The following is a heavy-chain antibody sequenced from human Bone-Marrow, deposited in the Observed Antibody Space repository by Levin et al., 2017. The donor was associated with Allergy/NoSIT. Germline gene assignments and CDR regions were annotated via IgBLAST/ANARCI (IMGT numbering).Heavy chain of an antibody. CDR1: GYTLTELS. J-gene: IGHJ5*02. CDR3: ASWCSSTNCYRFDP. V-gene: IGHV1-24*01. CDR2: FDPEDDET. D-gene: IGHD2-2*01. Sequence: ASVKVSCKLSGYTLTELSMHWVRQAPGKGLEWMGGFDPEDDETIYAQKFQGRVTMTEDTSTDTAYMELSSLRSEDTAVYYCASWCSSTNCYRFDPWGQGTLVTVSS.